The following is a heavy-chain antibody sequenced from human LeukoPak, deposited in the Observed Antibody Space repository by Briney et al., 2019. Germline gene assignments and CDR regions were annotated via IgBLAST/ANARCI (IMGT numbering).Heavy chain of an antibody. Sequence: GGSLRLSCAASGFTFSRNGMHWVRQAPGKGLEWVAVITYDGSNKYYADSVKGRFTISRDTSRNTLYLQMSSLRAEDTAVYYCAKDRSNSWTFDYWGQGTLVTVSS. CDR3: AKDRSNSWTFDY. V-gene: IGHV3-30*18. CDR2: ITYDGSNK. D-gene: IGHD6-13*01. CDR1: GFTFSRNG. J-gene: IGHJ4*02.